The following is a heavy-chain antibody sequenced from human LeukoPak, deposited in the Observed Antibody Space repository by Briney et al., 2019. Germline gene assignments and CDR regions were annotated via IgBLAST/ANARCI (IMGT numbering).Heavy chain of an antibody. V-gene: IGHV4-59*07. CDR1: GHFISRYY. D-gene: IGHD4-11*01. J-gene: IGHJ5*02. CDR2: IYYSGST. CDR3: ARGNSNYVT. Sequence: SDTLSLICTLWGHFISRYYARWLRQPRGEGLEWIGYIYYSGSTNYNPSLKSRVTISVDSSKDQWSLKLSSVTAADTAVYYCARGNSNYVTWGQGTLVTVSS.